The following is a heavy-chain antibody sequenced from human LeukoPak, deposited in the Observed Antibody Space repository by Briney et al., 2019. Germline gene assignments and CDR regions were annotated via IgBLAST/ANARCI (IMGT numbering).Heavy chain of an antibody. CDR3: ARRMAANAFDI. J-gene: IGHJ3*02. D-gene: IGHD5-24*01. Sequence: GGSLILSCAASGFTFSTYTMHWVRQAPGKGLEWVAFVSYDGTNKNYADSVKGRFTISRDNSKNTLYLQMNSLRTEDTAVYYCARRMAANAFDIWGQGTMVTVSS. CDR2: VSYDGTNK. V-gene: IGHV3-30-3*01. CDR1: GFTFSTYT.